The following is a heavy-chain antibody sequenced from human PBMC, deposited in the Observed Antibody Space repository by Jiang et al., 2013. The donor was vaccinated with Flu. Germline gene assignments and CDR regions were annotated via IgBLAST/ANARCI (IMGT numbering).Heavy chain of an antibody. J-gene: IGHJ4*02. Sequence: SGAEVKKPGASVKVSCKASGYTFSSHGINWVRQAPGQGLEWMGWISPYNGYTNYAQKLQGRVTLLTDASTSTAYMELRSLRSDDTAVYYCARVSGGAPVYYFDYWGQGALVTVSS. CDR2: ISPYNGYT. CDR3: ARVSGGAPVYYFDY. V-gene: IGHV1-18*01. D-gene: IGHD2-8*02. CDR1: GYTFSSHG.